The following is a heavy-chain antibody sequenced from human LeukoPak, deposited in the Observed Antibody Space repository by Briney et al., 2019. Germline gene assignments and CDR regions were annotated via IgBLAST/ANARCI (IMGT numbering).Heavy chain of an antibody. V-gene: IGHV4-39*01. Sequence: PSETLSLTCTVSVGSVSTSLHYWGWIRQPPGQGLEWIGTTYFTGNTYYNPSLQSRVNISIDTSKNQFFLWLGSVTAADTAVYYCASHLGRDVFDYWGQGVLVTVSS. CDR3: ASHLGRDVFDY. D-gene: IGHD3-16*01. CDR2: TYFTGNT. J-gene: IGHJ4*02. CDR1: VGSVSTSLHY.